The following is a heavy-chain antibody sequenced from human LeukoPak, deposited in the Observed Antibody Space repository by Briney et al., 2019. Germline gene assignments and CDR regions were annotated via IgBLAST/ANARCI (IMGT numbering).Heavy chain of an antibody. J-gene: IGHJ4*02. D-gene: IGHD3-22*01. CDR2: IKKDGSEK. CDR1: GFTFSSYW. V-gene: IGHV3-7*03. CDR3: AKEYLYYYDSSGYYYKASCFDY. Sequence: GGSLRLSCAASGFTFSSYWMSWVRQAPGKGLEWVANIKKDGSEKYYVDSVKGRFTISRDNAKTSLYLQMNSLRAEDTAEYYCAKEYLYYYDSSGYYYKASCFDYWGQGTLVTVSS.